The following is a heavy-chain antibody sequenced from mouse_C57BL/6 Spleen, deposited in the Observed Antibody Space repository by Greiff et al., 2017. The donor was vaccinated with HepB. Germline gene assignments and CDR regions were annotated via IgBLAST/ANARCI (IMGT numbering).Heavy chain of an antibody. Sequence: VQLQQSGPELVKPGASVKISCKASGYTFTDYYMNWVKQSHGKSLEWIGDINPNNGGTSYNQKFKGKATLTVDKSSSTAYMELRSLTSEGSAVYYCARGDYYGSSYGFAYWGQGTLVTVSA. CDR2: INPNNGGT. V-gene: IGHV1-26*01. D-gene: IGHD1-1*01. J-gene: IGHJ3*01. CDR3: ARGDYYGSSYGFAY. CDR1: GYTFTDYY.